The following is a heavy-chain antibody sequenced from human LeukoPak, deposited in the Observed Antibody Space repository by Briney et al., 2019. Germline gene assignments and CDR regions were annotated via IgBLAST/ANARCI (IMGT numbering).Heavy chain of an antibody. Sequence: PSETLSLTCTVSGDSISSSSYYGGSSRQPPGKGLERIGRIYYSRSTYYKPSLKSRGTISVDTSKNQFSLKLSSVTAADTAVYYCAREGGIVVAGTWGRNSYYMDAWGKGTTVTVSS. CDR2: IYYSRST. CDR3: AREGGIVVAGTWGRNSYYMDA. CDR1: GDSISSSSYY. D-gene: IGHD6-19*01. J-gene: IGHJ6*03. V-gene: IGHV4-39*07.